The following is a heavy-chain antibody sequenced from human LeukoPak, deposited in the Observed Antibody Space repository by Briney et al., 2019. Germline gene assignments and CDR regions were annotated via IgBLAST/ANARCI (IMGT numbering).Heavy chain of an antibody. J-gene: IGHJ4*02. D-gene: IGHD3-10*01. Sequence: ASVKVSCKVSGYPLTELSMHWVRQAPGKGLEWRGGFDPEDGETIYAQKFQGRVTMTEDTSTDTAYMELSSLRSEDTAVYYCATYYYGSGSYFGYWGQGTLVTVSS. CDR1: GYPLTELS. CDR2: FDPEDGET. CDR3: ATYYYGSGSYFGY. V-gene: IGHV1-24*01.